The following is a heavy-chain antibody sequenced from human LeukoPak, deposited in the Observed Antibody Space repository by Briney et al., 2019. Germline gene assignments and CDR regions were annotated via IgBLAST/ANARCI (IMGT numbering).Heavy chain of an antibody. Sequence: ASVKVSCKASGYTFTGYYIHWVRQATGQGLEWMGWINPNSGGTNYAQKFQGRVTMTRDTSISTASMELSRLRSDDTAVYYCAREKNRLLGYSYGLGYWGQGTLVTVSS. CDR1: GYTFTGYY. CDR3: AREKNRLLGYSYGLGY. J-gene: IGHJ4*02. D-gene: IGHD5-18*01. CDR2: INPNSGGT. V-gene: IGHV1-2*02.